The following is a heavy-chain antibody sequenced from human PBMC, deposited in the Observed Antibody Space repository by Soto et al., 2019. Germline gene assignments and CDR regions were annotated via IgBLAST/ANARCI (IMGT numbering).Heavy chain of an antibody. CDR3: ARVKSCSGGSCYYFDY. D-gene: IGHD2-15*01. V-gene: IGHV4-59*01. CDR2: IYYSGST. J-gene: IGHJ4*02. Sequence: SETLSLTCTVSGGSISSYYWSWIRQPPGKGLEWIGYIYYSGSTNYNPSLKSRVTISVDTSKNQFSLKLSSVTAADTAMYYCARVKSCSGGSCYYFDYWGQGTLVTVSS. CDR1: GGSISSYY.